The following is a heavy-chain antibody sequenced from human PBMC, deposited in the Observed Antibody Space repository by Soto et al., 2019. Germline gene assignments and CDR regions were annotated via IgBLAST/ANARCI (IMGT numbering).Heavy chain of an antibody. J-gene: IGHJ2*01. CDR3: TRVRSLGYCSGGSCYSIAWYFDL. Sequence: GGSLRLSCTASGFTFGDYAMSWFRQAPGKGLEWVGFIRSKAYGGTTEYAASVKGRFTISRDDSKSIAYLQMNSLKTEDTAVYYCTRVRSLGYCSGGSCYSIAWYFDLWGRGTLVTVSS. CDR2: IRSKAYGGTT. CDR1: GFTFGDYA. V-gene: IGHV3-49*03. D-gene: IGHD2-15*01.